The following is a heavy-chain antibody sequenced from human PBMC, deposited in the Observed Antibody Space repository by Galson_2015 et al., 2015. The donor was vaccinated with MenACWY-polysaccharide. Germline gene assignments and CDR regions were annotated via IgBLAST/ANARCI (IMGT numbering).Heavy chain of an antibody. Sequence: SLRLSCAASGFTFDDYVMHWVRQAPGKGLEWVSLISGGGGSTYYADSVKGRFTISRDNSKNSLYLQMYSLRIEDTALYYCAKGWGYDYGASFDYSPQATLVTVSS. CDR2: ISGGGGST. D-gene: IGHD4-17*01. CDR3: AKGWGYDYGASFDY. CDR1: GFTFDDYV. V-gene: IGHV3-43*02. J-gene: IGHJ4*02.